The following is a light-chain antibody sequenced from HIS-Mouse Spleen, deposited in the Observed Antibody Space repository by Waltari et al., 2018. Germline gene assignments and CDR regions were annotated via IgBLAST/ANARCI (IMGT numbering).Light chain of an antibody. Sequence: SYVLTQPPSVSVAPGKTARITCGGNNIGSKSVHWYQQKPGQAPVLVVYDDSDRPSGGPERVSGSNSGNTDTLTISRVEAGDEADYYCQVWDSSSDHVVFGGGTKLTVL. CDR1: NIGSKS. CDR2: DDS. V-gene: IGLV3-21*03. J-gene: IGLJ2*01. CDR3: QVWDSSSDHVV.